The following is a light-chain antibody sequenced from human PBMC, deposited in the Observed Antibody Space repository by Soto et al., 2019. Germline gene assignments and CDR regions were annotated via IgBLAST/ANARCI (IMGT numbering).Light chain of an antibody. J-gene: IGKJ4*01. Sequence: LVFTQKTGTLSLSPGERATLSCRARQSVSSYLAWYQQKPGQAPRLIIYDASNRATGIQARFSGSGSGTDFTLTIRSLEPDDFAVYYCQQSSKWPTSLTCGGGTKVDIK. CDR3: QQSSKWPTSLT. CDR1: QSVSSY. CDR2: DAS. V-gene: IGKV3-11*01.